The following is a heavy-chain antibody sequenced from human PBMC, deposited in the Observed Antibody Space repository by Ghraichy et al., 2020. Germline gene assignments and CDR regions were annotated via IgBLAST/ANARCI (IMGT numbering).Heavy chain of an antibody. CDR2: INPNSGGT. CDR1: GYTFTGYY. V-gene: IGHV1-2*02. Sequence: ASVKVSCKASGYTFTGYYMHWVRQAPGQGLEWMGWINPNSGGTNYAQKFQGRVTMTRDTSISTAYMELSRLRSDETAVYYCARKSRKYSFLDYWGQGTLVTVSS. J-gene: IGHJ4*02. D-gene: IGHD5-18*01. CDR3: ARKSRKYSFLDY.